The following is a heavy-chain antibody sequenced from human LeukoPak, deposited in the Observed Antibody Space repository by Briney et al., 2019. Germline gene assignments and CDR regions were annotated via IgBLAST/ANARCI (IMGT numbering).Heavy chain of an antibody. J-gene: IGHJ5*02. Sequence: SETLSLTCTVSGGSISGYYWSWIRQPPGKGLEWIGYIYYSGSTNYNPSLKSRVTISVDTSKNQFSLKLSSVTAAGTAVYYCARVRPVGDWFDPWGQGTLVTVSS. CDR3: ARVRPVGDWFDP. CDR2: IYYSGST. D-gene: IGHD3-10*01. V-gene: IGHV4-59*01. CDR1: GGSISGYY.